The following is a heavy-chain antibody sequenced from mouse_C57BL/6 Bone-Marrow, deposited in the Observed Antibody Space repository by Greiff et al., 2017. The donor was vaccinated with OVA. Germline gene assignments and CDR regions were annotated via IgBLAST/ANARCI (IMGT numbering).Heavy chain of an antibody. D-gene: IGHD1-1*01. CDR1: GFTFSSSG. CDR3: ARHGDYGSFFDY. Sequence: EVMLVESGGDLVKPGGSLKLSCAASGFTFSSSGMSWVRQTPDKRLEWVATISSGGSYTYYPDSVKGRFTLSRDNAKNTLYLQMSSLKSEDTSMYYCARHGDYGSFFDYWGQGTTLTVSS. V-gene: IGHV5-6*01. CDR2: ISSGGSYT. J-gene: IGHJ2*01.